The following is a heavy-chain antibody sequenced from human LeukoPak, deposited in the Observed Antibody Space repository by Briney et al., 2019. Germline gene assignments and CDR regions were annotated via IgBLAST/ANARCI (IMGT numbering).Heavy chain of an antibody. V-gene: IGHV3-21*01. CDR2: ISSSSSYI. J-gene: IGHJ4*02. D-gene: IGHD1/OR15-1a*01. CDR3: ARDNWSKYYFDY. Sequence: GGSLGLSCAASGFTFSSYSMNWVRQAPGKGLEWVSSISSSSSYIYYADSVKGRFTISRDNAKNSLYLQMNSLRAEDTAVYYCARDNWSKYYFDYWGQGTLVTVSS. CDR1: GFTFSSYS.